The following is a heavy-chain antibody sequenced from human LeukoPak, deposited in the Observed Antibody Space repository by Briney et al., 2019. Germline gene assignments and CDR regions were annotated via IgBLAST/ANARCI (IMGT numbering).Heavy chain of an antibody. CDR2: ISGGGINT. J-gene: IGHJ6*02. CDR1: GGSFSGYY. Sequence: PSETLSLTCAVYGGSFSGYYWSWIRQAPGKGLEWVSAISGGGINTYYADFVKGRFTISRDNSKNTLYLQVNSLRAEDTAVYYCVKCYSYYYSMDVWGQGTTVTVSS. CDR3: VKCYSYYYSMDV. V-gene: IGHV3-23*01.